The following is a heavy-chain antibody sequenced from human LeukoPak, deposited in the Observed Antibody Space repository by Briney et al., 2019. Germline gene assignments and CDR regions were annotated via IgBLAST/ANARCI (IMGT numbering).Heavy chain of an antibody. V-gene: IGHV4-34*01. CDR3: ARGWQLSGSYHFDY. CDR1: GGSFSGYY. Sequence: PSETLSLTCAVYGGSFSGYYWSWIRQPPGKGLEWIGEINHSGSTNYNPSLKSRVTISVDTSKNQFSLKLSSVTAADTAVYYCARGWQLSGSYHFDYWGQGTLVTVSS. D-gene: IGHD3-10*01. J-gene: IGHJ4*02. CDR2: INHSGST.